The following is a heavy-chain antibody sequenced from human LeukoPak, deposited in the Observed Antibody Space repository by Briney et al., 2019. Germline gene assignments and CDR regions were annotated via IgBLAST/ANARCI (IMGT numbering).Heavy chain of an antibody. CDR2: ISAYNGNT. CDR1: GYTFTSYG. J-gene: IGHJ6*03. V-gene: IGHV1-18*01. Sequence: ASVKVSCKASGYTFTSYGISWVRQAPGQGLEWMGWISAYNGNTNYAQKLQGRVTMTTDTSTSTAYMGLRSLRSDDTAVYYCARQIGYCSSTSCLHVDYYYMDVWGKGTTVTVSS. CDR3: ARQIGYCSSTSCLHVDYYYMDV. D-gene: IGHD2-2*01.